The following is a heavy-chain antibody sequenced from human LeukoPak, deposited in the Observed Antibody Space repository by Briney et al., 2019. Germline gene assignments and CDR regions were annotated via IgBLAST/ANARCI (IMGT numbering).Heavy chain of an antibody. CDR1: GFTVSSNY. CDR3: ARVSFLTARAFDY. CDR2: IYSGGST. D-gene: IGHD3-16*01. J-gene: IGHJ4*02. V-gene: IGHV3-53*01. Sequence: PGGSLRLSCAASGFTVSSNYMSWVRQAPGKGLEWVSVIYSGGSTYYADSVKGRFTISRDNSKNTLYLQMNSLRAEDTAVYYCARVSFLTARAFDYWGQGTLVTVSS.